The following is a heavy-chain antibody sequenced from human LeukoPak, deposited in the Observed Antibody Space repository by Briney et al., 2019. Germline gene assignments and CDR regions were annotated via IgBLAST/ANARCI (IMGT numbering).Heavy chain of an antibody. CDR1: GGSFSGYY. D-gene: IGHD3-16*02. V-gene: IGHV4-34*01. CDR2: INHSGST. J-gene: IGHJ6*03. Sequence: KASDTQSLTYAVDGGSFSGYYWSSIRQPPGRGLLCIGEINHSGSTNYNPSLKSRVTISVDTSKNQFSLKLSSVTAADTAVYYCARAVKYYYYMDVWGKGTTVTVSS. CDR3: ARAVKYYYYMDV.